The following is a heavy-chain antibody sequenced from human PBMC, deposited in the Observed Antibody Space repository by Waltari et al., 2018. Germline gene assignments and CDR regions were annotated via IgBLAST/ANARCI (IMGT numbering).Heavy chain of an antibody. J-gene: IGHJ4*02. V-gene: IGHV3-7*01. Sequence: EEQLVESGGDLVQPGGSLRLSCTASGFMFSSYWMSWVRQAPGKGLEWVANIKQYGSTKNYVDSVKGRFTISRDNAKNSLYLQLNSLRVEDTAVYYCARETYYYETWGQGTLVTVSS. D-gene: IGHD3-22*01. CDR3: ARETYYYET. CDR1: GFMFSSYW. CDR2: IKQYGSTK.